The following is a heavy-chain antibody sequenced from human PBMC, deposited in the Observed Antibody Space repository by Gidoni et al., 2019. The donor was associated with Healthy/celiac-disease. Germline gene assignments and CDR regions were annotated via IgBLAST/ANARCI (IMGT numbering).Heavy chain of an antibody. CDR1: GGSISSPKW. CDR2: IDHSGTT. CDR3: CGLDWFSDAFDS. D-gene: IGHD2-8*02. Sequence: QVQLQESGPGLVAPSGTLSLTCAVSGGSISSPKWWSWVRQPPGKGLEWIGEIDHSGTTNYDSSLKSRVTISIDKSKNQVSLKVSSVTAADTAVYYCCGLDWFSDAFDSWGQGTLVTVSS. J-gene: IGHJ4*02. V-gene: IGHV4-4*02.